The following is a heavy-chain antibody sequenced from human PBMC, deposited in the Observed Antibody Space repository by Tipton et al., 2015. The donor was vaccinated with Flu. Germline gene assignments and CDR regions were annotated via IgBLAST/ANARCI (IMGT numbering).Heavy chain of an antibody. Sequence: LSCTVSGDSISSTYYWGWIRQPLGKGLEWIGNIHRGGSALYNPSLSSRVTISADTSKNQFSLKLTSVAATDTAVYYCARRDFSKYVSDPKSWFDPWGQGTLVTVSS. CDR2: IHRGGSA. CDR3: ARRDFSKYVSDPKSWFDP. D-gene: IGHD2-2*01. J-gene: IGHJ5*02. V-gene: IGHV4-38-2*02. CDR1: GDSISSTYY.